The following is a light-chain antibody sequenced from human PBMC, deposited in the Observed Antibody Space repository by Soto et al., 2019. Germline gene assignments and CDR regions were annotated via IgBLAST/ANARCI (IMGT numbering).Light chain of an antibody. V-gene: IGKV3-15*01. Sequence: EIVMTQSPGTPSVSPGERVTLSCRASQSVSSNLAWYQQKPGQSPRLLIYGASTRATGIPARFSGSGSGTEFTLTISSLQSEDFAVYYCQQYKKWPLTFGGGTKVDIK. CDR3: QQYKKWPLT. CDR2: GAS. CDR1: QSVSSN. J-gene: IGKJ4*01.